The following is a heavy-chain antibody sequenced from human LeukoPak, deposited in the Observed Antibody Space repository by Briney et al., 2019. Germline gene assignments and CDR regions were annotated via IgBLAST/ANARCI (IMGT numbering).Heavy chain of an antibody. V-gene: IGHV5-51*01. D-gene: IGHD1-26*01. CDR1: GYSFTSYW. CDR2: IYPGDSDT. CDR3: ARGSGSYHTAYMN. J-gene: IGHJ4*02. Sequence: GGSLKISCEGSGYSFTSYWIGWVRQMPGKGLEWMGIIYPGDSDTRYSPSFQGQVTISADKSISTAYLQWSSLEASDTAMYYCARGSGSYHTAYMNWGQGTLVTVSS.